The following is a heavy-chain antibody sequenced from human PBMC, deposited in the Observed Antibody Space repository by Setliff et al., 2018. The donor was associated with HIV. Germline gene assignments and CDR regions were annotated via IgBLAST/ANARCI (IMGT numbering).Heavy chain of an antibody. CDR2: IYTTGGT. CDR1: GGSISSGIYY. J-gene: IGHJ3*02. CDR3: ARAPTGVTNAFDI. Sequence: SETLSLTCTVSGGSISSGIYYWIWIRQPAGKGLEWIGHIYTTGGTNYNPSLESRLTISVDTSRNQFSLRLSSVTAADTAVYYCARAPTGVTNAFDIWGQGTMVTVSS. V-gene: IGHV4-61*09. D-gene: IGHD2-8*02.